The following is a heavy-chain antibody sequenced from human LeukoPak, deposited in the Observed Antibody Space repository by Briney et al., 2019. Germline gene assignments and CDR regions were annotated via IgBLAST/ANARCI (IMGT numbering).Heavy chain of an antibody. J-gene: IGHJ4*02. CDR3: ARLSSDVVPAANRISEYYFDY. V-gene: IGHV5-51*01. D-gene: IGHD2-2*01. CDR2: IYPGDSDT. CDR1: GYSFTGYW. Sequence: GESLQTSSKGSGYSFTGYWIGWVRQLHGKGLEWLGIIYPGDSDTRYSPSFQGQVTISADKSISTAYLQWSSLKASDTAMYYCARLSSDVVPAANRISEYYFDYWGQGTLVTVSS.